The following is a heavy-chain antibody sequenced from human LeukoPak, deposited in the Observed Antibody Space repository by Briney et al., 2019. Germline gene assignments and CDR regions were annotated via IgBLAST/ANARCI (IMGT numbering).Heavy chain of an antibody. J-gene: IGHJ3*02. Sequence: GASVKVSFKCSGGTFSSYTNSWVRQAPGQGLEWMGRIIPILGIANYAQKFQGRVTITADKSTSTAYMELSSLRSEDTAVYYCARVFDTAMVTGAFDIWGQGTMVTVSS. CDR3: ARVFDTAMVTGAFDI. CDR2: IIPILGIA. V-gene: IGHV1-69*02. CDR1: GGTFSSYT. D-gene: IGHD5-18*01.